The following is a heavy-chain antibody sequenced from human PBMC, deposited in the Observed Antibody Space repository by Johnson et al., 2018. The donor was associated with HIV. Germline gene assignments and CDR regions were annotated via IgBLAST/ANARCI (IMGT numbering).Heavy chain of an antibody. CDR1: GLIFDDYG. CDR3: TTGSLVANDALDI. Sequence: VLLVESGGGVVRPGGSLRLSCAASGLIFDDYGMSWVRQAPGKGLEWVSSMSGGGGSAYYSDYAAPVKGRFTISRDDSKNTLYLQMNSLKTEDTAGYYCTTGSLVANDALDIWGQGTMVTVSS. D-gene: IGHD2-2*01. J-gene: IGHJ3*02. V-gene: IGHV3-23*04. CDR2: MSGGGGSAYYS.